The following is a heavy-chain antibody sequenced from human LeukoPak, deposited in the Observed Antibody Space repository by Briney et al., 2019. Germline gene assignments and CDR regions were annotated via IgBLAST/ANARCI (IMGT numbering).Heavy chain of an antibody. CDR2: INHSGST. D-gene: IGHD5-18*01. J-gene: IGHJ5*02. V-gene: IGHV4-34*01. Sequence: SETLSLTCAVYGGSFSGYYWSWIRQPPGKGLEWIGEINHSGSTNYNPSIKSRVTISVDTSKNQFSLKLSSVTAADTAVYYCARGKLRGYSYGANWFDPWGQGTLVTVSS. CDR1: GGSFSGYY. CDR3: ARGKLRGYSYGANWFDP.